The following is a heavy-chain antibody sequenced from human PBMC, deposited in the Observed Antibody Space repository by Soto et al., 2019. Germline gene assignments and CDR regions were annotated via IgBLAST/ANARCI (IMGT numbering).Heavy chain of an antibody. J-gene: IGHJ6*03. CDR1: GGSFRGYH. D-gene: IGHD3-10*01. Sequence: QVQLQQWGAGLLKPSETLSLTCAVYGGSFRGYHWSWIRQPPGKGLEWIGEINHSGSTNYHPSLMNVVTTSLDTSKNQSSLKLSSVTAADTAVYYCARWVTMVRGLTANYYYYYMDVWGKGTTVTVSS. V-gene: IGHV4-34*01. CDR2: INHSGST. CDR3: ARWVTMVRGLTANYYYYYMDV.